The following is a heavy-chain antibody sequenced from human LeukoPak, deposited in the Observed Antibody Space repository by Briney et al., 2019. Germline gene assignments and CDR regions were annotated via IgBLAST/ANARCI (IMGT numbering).Heavy chain of an antibody. J-gene: IGHJ4*02. CDR2: IYYGGST. V-gene: IGHV4-39*07. D-gene: IGHD6-6*01. Sequence: PSETLSLTCTVSGGSISDGSYYWGWIRQPPGKGLEWIASIYYGGSTYYNPSLKSRVTISVDTSKNQFSLKLSSVTAADTAVYYCARSPGIAARAEAFDYWGQGTLVTVSS. CDR1: GGSISDGSYY. CDR3: ARSPGIAARAEAFDY.